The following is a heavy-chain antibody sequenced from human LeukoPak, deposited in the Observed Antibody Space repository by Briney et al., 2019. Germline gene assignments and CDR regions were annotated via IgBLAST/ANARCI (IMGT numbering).Heavy chain of an antibody. Sequence: PGGSLRLSCTASGFTFGDYAMSWVRQAPGKRLEWVGFIRSKAYGGTTEYAASVKGRFTISRDDSKSIAYLQMNSLKTEDTAVYYCTRDTDSRSYYPRGYFDYCGQGTLVTVSS. V-gene: IGHV3-49*04. D-gene: IGHD1-26*01. CDR3: TRDTDSRSYYPRGYFDY. CDR2: IRSKAYGGTT. J-gene: IGHJ4*02. CDR1: GFTFGDYA.